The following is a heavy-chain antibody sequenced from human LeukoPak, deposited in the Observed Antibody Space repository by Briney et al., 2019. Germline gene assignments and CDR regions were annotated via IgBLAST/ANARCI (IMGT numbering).Heavy chain of an antibody. V-gene: IGHV3-66*01. D-gene: IGHD3-10*01. CDR3: ARDRGSGLDY. CDR2: IYSGGYT. Sequence: GGSLRLSCAASGFTVSNNDMSWVRLAPGKGLEWVSVIYSGGYTYYADSVKGRFTISRDNSKNTLYLQMNSLRAEDTAVYYCARDRGSGLDYWGQGTLVTVSS. CDR1: GFTVSNND. J-gene: IGHJ4*02.